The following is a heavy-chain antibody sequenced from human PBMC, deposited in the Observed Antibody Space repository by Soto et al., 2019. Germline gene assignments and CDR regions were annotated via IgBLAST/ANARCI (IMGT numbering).Heavy chain of an antibody. J-gene: IGHJ4*02. CDR1: GFTFSSYA. Sequence: GGSLRLSCAASGFTFSSYAMHWVRQAPGKGLEWVAVIWYDGSNKYYADSVKGRFTISRDNSKNTLYLQMNSLRAEDTAVYYCAREGIGGYDSSGYYHEDYWGQGTLVTVSS. CDR2: IWYDGSNK. CDR3: AREGIGGYDSSGYYHEDY. D-gene: IGHD3-22*01. V-gene: IGHV3-33*01.